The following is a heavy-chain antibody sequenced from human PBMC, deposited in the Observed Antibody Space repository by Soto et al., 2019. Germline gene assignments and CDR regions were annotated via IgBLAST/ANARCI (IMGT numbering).Heavy chain of an antibody. CDR3: AKSWAMVRGVIGRYNWFDP. CDR2: ISGSGGST. CDR1: GFTFSSYA. V-gene: IGHV3-23*01. D-gene: IGHD3-10*01. Sequence: QPGGSLRLSCAASGFTFSSYAMSWVRQAPGKGLEWVSAISGSGGSTYYADSVKGRFTISRDNSKNTLYLQMNSLRAEDTAVYYCAKSWAMVRGVIGRYNWFDPWGQGTLVTVSS. J-gene: IGHJ5*02.